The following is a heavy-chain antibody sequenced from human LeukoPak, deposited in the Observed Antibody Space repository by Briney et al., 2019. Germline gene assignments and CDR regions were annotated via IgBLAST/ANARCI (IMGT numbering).Heavy chain of an antibody. CDR2: IKQDGGEK. V-gene: IGHV3-7*01. D-gene: IGHD1-14*01. CDR3: ARSPDGFDY. Sequence: PGGPLRLSCAASGFTFSTYWMSWVRQAPGKGLEWVANIKQDGGEKFYADSVEGRFTISRDNSKNSVYLQMNRLRVEDTAVYYCARSPDGFDYWGQGTLITVS. J-gene: IGHJ4*02. CDR1: GFTFSTYW.